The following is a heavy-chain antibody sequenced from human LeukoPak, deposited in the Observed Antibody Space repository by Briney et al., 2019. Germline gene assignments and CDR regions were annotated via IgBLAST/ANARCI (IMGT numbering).Heavy chain of an antibody. CDR1: GFTFSNYN. CDR2: ISSSRSYM. J-gene: IGHJ6*03. Sequence: GGSLRLSCAASGFTFSNYNMNWVRQAPGKWLEWVSSISSSRSYMDHADSVKGRFTISRDNAKNSLYLQMNRVRAEDTAVYFCARLLTSYSYMDVWGKGTTVTVS. V-gene: IGHV3-21*06. CDR3: ARLLTSYSYMDV.